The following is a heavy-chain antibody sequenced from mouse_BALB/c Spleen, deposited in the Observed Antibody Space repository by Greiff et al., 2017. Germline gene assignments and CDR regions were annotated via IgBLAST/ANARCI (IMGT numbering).Heavy chain of an antibody. V-gene: IGHV5-6-3*01. J-gene: IGHJ2*01. CDR1: GFTFSSYG. CDR3: AREGRYDGRFDY. D-gene: IGHD2-14*01. CDR2: INSNGGST. Sequence: EVHLVESGGGLVQPGGSLKLSCAASGFTFSSYGMSWVRQTPDKRLELVATINSNGGSTYYPDSVKGRFTISRDNAKNTLYLQMSSLKSEDTAMYYCAREGRYDGRFDYWGQGTTLTVSS.